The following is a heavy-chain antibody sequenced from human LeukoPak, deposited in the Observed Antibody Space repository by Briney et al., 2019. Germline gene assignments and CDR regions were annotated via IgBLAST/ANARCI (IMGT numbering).Heavy chain of an antibody. V-gene: IGHV1-2*02. CDR2: INPKSGGT. CDR3: ARDSGYSTLWNHPGGY. Sequence: GASLKVSCKASGYTFTDYYMHWVRQAPGQGLEWMGWINPKSGGTHYAQKFQGRVTMTRDTSISTAYMGLSRLNYDDTAVYYCARDSGYSTLWNHPGGYWGQGTLVTVSS. CDR1: GYTFTDYY. D-gene: IGHD6-13*01. J-gene: IGHJ4*02.